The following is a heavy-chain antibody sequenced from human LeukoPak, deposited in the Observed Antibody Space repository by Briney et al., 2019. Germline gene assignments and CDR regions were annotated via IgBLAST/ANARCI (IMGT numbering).Heavy chain of an antibody. J-gene: IGHJ6*03. CDR3: ARAKPSMVRGVIITHYYYMDV. CDR2: ISAYNGNT. V-gene: IGHV1-18*01. CDR1: GYTFTSYG. D-gene: IGHD3-10*01. Sequence: PWASVKVSCKASGYTFTSYGISWVRQAPGQGLEWMGWISAYNGNTNYAQKLQGRVTMTTDTSTSTACMELRSLRSDDTAVYYCARAKPSMVRGVIITHYYYMDVWGKGTTVTVSS.